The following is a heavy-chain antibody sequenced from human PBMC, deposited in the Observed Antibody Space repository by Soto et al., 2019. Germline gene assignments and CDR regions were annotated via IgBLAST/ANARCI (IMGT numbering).Heavy chain of an antibody. Sequence: PSETLSLTCTVSGGSISSSSYYWGWIRQPPGKGLEWIGSIYYSGSTYYNPSLKSRVTISVDTSKNQFSLKLSSVTAADTAVYYCARVGNYDYIWGSSQPIDYWGQGTLVTVYS. CDR3: ARVGNYDYIWGSSQPIDY. J-gene: IGHJ4*02. CDR1: GGSISSSSYY. V-gene: IGHV4-39*01. D-gene: IGHD3-16*01. CDR2: IYYSGST.